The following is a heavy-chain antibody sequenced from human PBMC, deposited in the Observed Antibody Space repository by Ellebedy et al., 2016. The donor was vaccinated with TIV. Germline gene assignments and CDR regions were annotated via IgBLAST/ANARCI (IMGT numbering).Heavy chain of an antibody. CDR3: ARVYISYFFDY. Sequence: GGSLRLSCAASGFTFSSYGMHWVRQAPGKGLEWVAFISYDGSEKHYADSVKGRFTISRDKAKNTLYLQMNSLSAEDTSIYYCARVYISYFFDYWGQGILVTVSS. CDR1: GFTFSSYG. V-gene: IGHV3-30*03. CDR2: ISYDGSEK. D-gene: IGHD5-18*01. J-gene: IGHJ4*02.